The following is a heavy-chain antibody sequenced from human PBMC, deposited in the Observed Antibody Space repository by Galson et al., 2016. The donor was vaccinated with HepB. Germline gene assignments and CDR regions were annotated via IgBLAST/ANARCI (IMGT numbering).Heavy chain of an antibody. CDR1: GFTFSGYA. Sequence: SLRLSCAASGFTFSGYALHWVRQAPGKGLEWVALISFDGNTKFYADSVKGRFTISRDNSEPMLYLQMNSLRPEDTAVYYCARAVSATWGGFFQNGGQGTLVTVSS. D-gene: IGHD2-15*01. CDR3: ARAVSATWGGFFQN. CDR2: ISFDGNTK. J-gene: IGHJ1*01. V-gene: IGHV3-30-3*01.